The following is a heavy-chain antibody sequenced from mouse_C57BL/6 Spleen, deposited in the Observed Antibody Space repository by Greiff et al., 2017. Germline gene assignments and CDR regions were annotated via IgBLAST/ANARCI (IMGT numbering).Heavy chain of an antibody. CDR3: ARHQEWYFDY. J-gene: IGHJ2*01. D-gene: IGHD1-3*01. CDR2: INPNNGGT. Sequence: EVQRVESGPELVKPGASVKIPCKASGYTFTDYNMDWVKQSHGKSLEWIGDINPNNGGTIYNQKFKGKATLTVDKSSSTAYMELRSLTSEDTAVYYCARHQEWYFDYWGQGTTLTVSS. V-gene: IGHV1-18*01. CDR1: GYTFTDYN.